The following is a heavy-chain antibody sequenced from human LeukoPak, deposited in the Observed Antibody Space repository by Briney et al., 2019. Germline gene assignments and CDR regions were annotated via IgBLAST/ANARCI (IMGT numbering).Heavy chain of an antibody. CDR1: GYTFTSYG. Sequence: ATVKVSCKASGYTFTSYGISWVRQAPGQGLEWMGWINPNSGGTNYAQKFQGRVTMTRDTSISTAYMELSRLRSDDTAVYYCARGWELLRFDYWGQGTLVTVSS. CDR3: ARGWELLRFDY. D-gene: IGHD1-26*01. J-gene: IGHJ4*02. V-gene: IGHV1-2*02. CDR2: INPNSGGT.